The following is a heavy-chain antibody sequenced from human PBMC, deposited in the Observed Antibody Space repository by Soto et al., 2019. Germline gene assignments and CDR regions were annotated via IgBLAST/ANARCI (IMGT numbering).Heavy chain of an antibody. Sequence: ASVKVSCKASGYTLTSYYMHWVRQAPGQGLEWMGIINPSGGSTSYAQKFQGRVTMTRDTSTSTVYMELSSLRSEDTAVYYCARDGRYYYDSSGYYGGPGVWFDPWGQGTLVTVSS. CDR1: GYTLTSYY. CDR3: ARDGRYYYDSSGYYGGPGVWFDP. J-gene: IGHJ5*02. V-gene: IGHV1-46*01. D-gene: IGHD3-22*01. CDR2: INPSGGST.